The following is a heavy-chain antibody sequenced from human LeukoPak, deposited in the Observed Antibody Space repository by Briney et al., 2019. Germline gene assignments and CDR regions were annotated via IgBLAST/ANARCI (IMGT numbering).Heavy chain of an antibody. Sequence: SETLSLTCTVSGGSISSSNYYWGWIRQPPGKGLEWIGSIYYSGTTYYNPSLKSRVTISVDTSKNQFSLKLSSVTAADTAVYYCARVTGYMIEDYFDYWGQGTLVTVSS. V-gene: IGHV4-39*07. CDR1: GGSISSSNYY. D-gene: IGHD3-9*01. CDR3: ARVTGYMIEDYFDY. J-gene: IGHJ4*02. CDR2: IYYSGTT.